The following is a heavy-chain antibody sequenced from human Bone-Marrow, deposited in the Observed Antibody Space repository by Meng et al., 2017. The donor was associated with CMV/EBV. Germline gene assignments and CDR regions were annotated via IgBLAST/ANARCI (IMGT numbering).Heavy chain of an antibody. Sequence: SVKVSCKASGYTFTSYGISWVRQAPGQGLEWMGGIIPIFGTANYAQKFQGRVTITRNTSISTAYMELSSLRSEDTAVYYCARGINGYSGYDWSDPWGQGTLVTVSS. CDR2: IIPIFGTA. CDR3: ARGINGYSGYDWSDP. D-gene: IGHD5-12*01. J-gene: IGHJ5*02. CDR1: GYTFTSYG. V-gene: IGHV1-69*05.